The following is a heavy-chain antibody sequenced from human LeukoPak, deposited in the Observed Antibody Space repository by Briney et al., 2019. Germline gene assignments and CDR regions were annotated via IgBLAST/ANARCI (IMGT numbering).Heavy chain of an antibody. CDR3: ARRRGIVVVRDYYMDV. V-gene: IGHV4-59*01. CDR1: GGSIRSYY. D-gene: IGHD2-2*01. Sequence: PSETLSLTCTVSGGSIRSYYWSWIRQPPGQGLEWIGNIYYSGNTGYNPSLNSRVTISVDTPKNQFSLKLSSVTAADTAVYYCARRRGIVVVRDYYMDVWGKGTTVTVSS. CDR2: IYYSGNT. J-gene: IGHJ6*03.